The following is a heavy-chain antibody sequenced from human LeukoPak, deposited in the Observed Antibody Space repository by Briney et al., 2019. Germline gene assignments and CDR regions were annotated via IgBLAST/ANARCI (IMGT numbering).Heavy chain of an antibody. CDR3: ATEWADAFDI. J-gene: IGHJ3*02. V-gene: IGHV1-69*13. Sequence: SVKVSCKASGDTFSSHSLSWVRQAPGQGLEWMGRIISVFGTTNYAQKFQGRLTISADESSRTAYMELSSLRSEGTAVYFCATEWADAFDIWGQGTMVTVSS. CDR2: IISVFGTT. D-gene: IGHD1-26*01. CDR1: GDTFSSHS.